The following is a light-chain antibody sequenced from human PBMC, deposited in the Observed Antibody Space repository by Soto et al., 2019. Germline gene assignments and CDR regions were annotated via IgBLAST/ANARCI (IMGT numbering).Light chain of an antibody. V-gene: IGKV3-15*01. CDR3: HQRQRWPRT. J-gene: IGKJ1*01. CDR2: GAS. CDR1: LSISSN. Sequence: ETVMTQSPATLSASPGERATLSCRASLSISSNLAWYQQKPGQAPRLLIYGASTRATGIPARFSGSGSGTEFTLTISSLQSEDFAVYYCHQRQRWPRTFGQGTKVDI.